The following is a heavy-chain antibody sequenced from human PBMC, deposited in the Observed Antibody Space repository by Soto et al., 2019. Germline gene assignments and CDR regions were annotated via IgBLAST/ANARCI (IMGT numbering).Heavy chain of an antibody. CDR3: ARGGAITTVTLYWYFDL. Sequence: QVQLVQSGAEVKKPGSSVKVSCKASGGTFSSYSISWVRQAPGQGLEWMGGIIPIFGTANYAQKFQGRVTITADESTSTAYMGLSSLRSEDTAVYYCARGGAITTVTLYWYFDLWGRGTLVTVSS. CDR1: GGTFSSYS. D-gene: IGHD4-17*01. J-gene: IGHJ2*01. CDR2: IIPIFGTA. V-gene: IGHV1-69*12.